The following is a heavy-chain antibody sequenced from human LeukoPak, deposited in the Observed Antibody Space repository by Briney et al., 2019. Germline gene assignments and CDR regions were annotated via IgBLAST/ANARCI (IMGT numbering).Heavy chain of an antibody. CDR2: ISAYNGNT. D-gene: IGHD1-20*01. Sequence: GASVKVSCKASGYTFTSYGISWVRQAPGQGLEWMGWISAYNGNTNYAQKLQGRVTMTTDTSTSTAYMELRSLRSDDTAVYYCARGGNHDITGTTLPDYWGQGTLVTVSS. J-gene: IGHJ4*02. CDR3: ARGGNHDITGTTLPDY. CDR1: GYTFTSYG. V-gene: IGHV1-18*01.